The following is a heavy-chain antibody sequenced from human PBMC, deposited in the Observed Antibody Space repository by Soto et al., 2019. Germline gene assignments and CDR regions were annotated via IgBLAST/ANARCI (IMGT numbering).Heavy chain of an antibody. CDR3: ARSGEGYDFWSGYYIPPDY. Sequence: GGSLRLSCAASGFTVSSNYMSWVRQAPGKGLEWVSVIYSGGSTYYADSVKGRFTISRHNSKHTLYLQMNSLRAEDTAVYYCARSGEGYDFWSGYYIPPDYWGQGTLVTVSS. J-gene: IGHJ4*02. D-gene: IGHD3-3*01. V-gene: IGHV3-53*04. CDR1: GFTVSSNY. CDR2: IYSGGST.